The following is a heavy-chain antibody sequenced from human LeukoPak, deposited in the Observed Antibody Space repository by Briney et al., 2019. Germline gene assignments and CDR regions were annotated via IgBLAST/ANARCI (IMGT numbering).Heavy chain of an antibody. J-gene: IGHJ4*02. CDR1: GFTFSRNG. D-gene: IGHD3-3*01. CDR3: AKGITIFGVVDYFDY. V-gene: IGHV3-30*18. CDR2: ISYDGSNK. Sequence: TGGSLRLSCEASGFTFSRNGMHWVRQAPAKGLEWVAVISYDGSNKYYADSVKGRFTISRDNSKNTLYLQMNSLRAEDTAVYYCAKGITIFGVVDYFDYWGQGTLVTVSS.